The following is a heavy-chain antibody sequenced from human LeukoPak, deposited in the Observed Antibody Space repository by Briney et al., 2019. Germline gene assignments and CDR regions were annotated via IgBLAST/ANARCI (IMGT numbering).Heavy chain of an antibody. Sequence: PGRSLRLSRASSGFIFRSYWIHWVRQPRAKGRVWGSRINSYGCSTIYADAVKGRFTNPRDNAKNTLYLQMNSLTAEDTAVYYCASVGVSSDWSFALWGRGTLVTVSS. CDR3: ASVGVSSDWSFAL. CDR2: INSYGCST. D-gene: IGHD2-8*01. J-gene: IGHJ2*01. CDR1: GFIFRSYW. V-gene: IGHV3-74*01.